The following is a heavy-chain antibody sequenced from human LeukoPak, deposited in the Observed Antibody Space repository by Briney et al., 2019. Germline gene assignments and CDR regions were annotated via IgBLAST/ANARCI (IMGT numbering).Heavy chain of an antibody. V-gene: IGHV1-2*02. CDR3: ARDRVGSGWPRPYYFEV. CDR2: INPNTGAT. D-gene: IGHD6-19*01. J-gene: IGHJ4*02. CDR1: GYTLTCYY. Sequence: ASVKVSCEASGYTLTCYYLHWVRQAPGQGVEWMGWINPNTGATHSAQKFQGRITMTRDSSISTAYMDLSRLRSDDTAVYYCARDRVGSGWPRPYYFEVWGQGTLVTVSS.